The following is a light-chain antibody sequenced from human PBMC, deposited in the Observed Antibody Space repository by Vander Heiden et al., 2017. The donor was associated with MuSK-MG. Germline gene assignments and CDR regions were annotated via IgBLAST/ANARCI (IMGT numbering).Light chain of an antibody. CDR2: AAS. CDR3: QQSDSTLLT. CDR1: QSISSY. Sequence: DMQMTQSPSSMSASVGDRVTITCRASQSISSYLNWYQQKPGKAPKLLIYAASRLQSGVPSRFSGSGSGTDFTLTISRLQPEDFATYYCQQSDSTLLTFGGGTKVEIK. V-gene: IGKV1-39*01. J-gene: IGKJ4*01.